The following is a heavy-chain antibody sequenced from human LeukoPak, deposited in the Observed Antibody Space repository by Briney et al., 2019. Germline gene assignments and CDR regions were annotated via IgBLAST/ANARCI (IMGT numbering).Heavy chain of an antibody. Sequence: PGGSLRLSCAASGFTFTIHWMSWVRQAPGKGLEWVANIKEDGSEKYYVDSVKGRFTVSRDNVKNSLFLQMNSLRVDDTAVYYCAKSGSSVFWSWGQGTLVTVSS. V-gene: IGHV3-7*03. CDR1: GFTFTIHW. D-gene: IGHD3-3*02. CDR2: IKEDGSEK. J-gene: IGHJ5*02. CDR3: AKSGSSVFWS.